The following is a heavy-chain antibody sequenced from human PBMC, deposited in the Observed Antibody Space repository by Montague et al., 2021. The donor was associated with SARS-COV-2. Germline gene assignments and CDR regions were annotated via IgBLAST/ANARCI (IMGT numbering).Heavy chain of an antibody. J-gene: IGHJ4*02. CDR1: GDSISTDNW. Sequence: SETLSLTCVVSGDSISTDNWWTWVRLPPGKGLEWVGEIYHTGSTKYKPSLKSRVSMSVDKSWNQFSLRLTSVTAADTAIYYCARGTKRVFTYGYDSSGYASDYWGQGTLVTVSS. V-gene: IGHV4-4*02. CDR3: ARGTKRVFTYGYDSSGYASDY. CDR2: IYHTGST. D-gene: IGHD3-22*01.